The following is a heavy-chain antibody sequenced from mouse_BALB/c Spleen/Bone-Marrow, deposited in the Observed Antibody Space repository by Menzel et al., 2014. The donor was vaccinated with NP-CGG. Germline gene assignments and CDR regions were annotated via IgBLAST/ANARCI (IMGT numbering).Heavy chain of an antibody. D-gene: IGHD1-1*01. Sequence: EVKLMESGGGLVQPGGSLKLSCAASGFDFSRYWMSWVRQAPGKGLEWIGEINPHSSTINYTPSLKDKFIISRDNAKNTLYLQMGKVRSEDTALYYCARLNYYGNLFVWGAGTTVTVSS. J-gene: IGHJ1*01. CDR2: INPHSSTI. V-gene: IGHV4-1*02. CDR1: GFDFSRYW. CDR3: ARLNYYGNLFV.